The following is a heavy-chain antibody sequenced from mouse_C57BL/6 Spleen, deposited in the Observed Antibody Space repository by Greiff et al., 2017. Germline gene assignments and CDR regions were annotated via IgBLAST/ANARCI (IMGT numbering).Heavy chain of an antibody. CDR2: INPSSGYT. CDR3: AGYYYGSSSFFDY. D-gene: IGHD1-1*01. V-gene: IGHV1-7*01. Sequence: QVQLQQSGAELAKPGASVKLSCKASGYTFTSYWMHWVKQRPGQGLEWIGYINPSSGYTKYNQKFKDKATLTADKSSSTAYMPLSSLTYEDSAVYYCAGYYYGSSSFFDYWGQGTTLTVSS. CDR1: GYTFTSYW. J-gene: IGHJ2*01.